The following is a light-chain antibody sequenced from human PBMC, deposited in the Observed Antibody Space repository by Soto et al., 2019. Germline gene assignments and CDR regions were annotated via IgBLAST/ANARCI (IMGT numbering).Light chain of an antibody. V-gene: IGLV3-1*01. CDR2: QDI. CDR1: KLGFKY. CDR3: QAWDSSTRV. Sequence: SYELTQPPSVSVSPGQTASITCSGDKLGFKYTCWYQQKSGQSPVVVIYQDIKRPSGIPERFSGSNSGNTATLTISGTQAMDEADYYCQAWDSSTRVFGTGTKVTVL. J-gene: IGLJ1*01.